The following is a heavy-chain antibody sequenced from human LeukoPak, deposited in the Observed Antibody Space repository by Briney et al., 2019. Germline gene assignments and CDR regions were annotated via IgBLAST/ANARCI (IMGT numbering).Heavy chain of an antibody. CDR2: IYHNGST. Sequence: SETLSLTCAVSGGSISSGGYSWSWIRQPPGKGLEWIGYIYHNGSTYYNPSLKSRVTISVDRSKNQFSLKLSSVTAADTAVYYCAMLGGYDDTEIDYWGQGTLVTVSS. D-gene: IGHD5-12*01. CDR1: GGSISSGGYS. J-gene: IGHJ4*02. CDR3: AMLGGYDDTEIDY. V-gene: IGHV4-30-2*01.